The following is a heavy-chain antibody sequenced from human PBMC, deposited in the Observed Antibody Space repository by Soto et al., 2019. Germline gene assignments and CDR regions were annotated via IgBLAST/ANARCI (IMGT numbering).Heavy chain of an antibody. CDR1: GGSISSRSSY. CDR2: INYSGST. J-gene: IGHJ4*02. Sequence: SETLSLTCTVSGGSISSRSSYWGWIRQPPGKGLEWIGSINYSGSTYYNPSLKSRITITTDTSKNQFSLKLNSVTAADTAVYFCAKTGFWSGYRVADYWGQGTLVTVSS. V-gene: IGHV4-39*01. D-gene: IGHD3-3*01. CDR3: AKTGFWSGYRVADY.